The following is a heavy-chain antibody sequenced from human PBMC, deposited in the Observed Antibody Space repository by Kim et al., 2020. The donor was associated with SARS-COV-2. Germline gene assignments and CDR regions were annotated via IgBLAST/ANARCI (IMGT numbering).Heavy chain of an antibody. CDR2: IGGRSGTT. CDR1: GFTFNSFA. Sequence: GGSLRLSCAASGFTFNSFAMSWVRQAPGKGLEWVSVIGGRSGTTYYADSVKGRFTISRDNSNNMLYLQRSALRSEDTAVYFCARNSGQGWLYFFKSWGLGSLVSISA. V-gene: IGHV3-23*01. J-gene: IGHJ4*02. CDR3: ARNSGQGWLYFFKS. D-gene: IGHD5-12*01.